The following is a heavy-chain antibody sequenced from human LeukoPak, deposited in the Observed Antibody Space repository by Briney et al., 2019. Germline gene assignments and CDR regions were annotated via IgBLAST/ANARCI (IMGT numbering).Heavy chain of an antibody. CDR1: GGSFSGYY. Sequence: SETLSLTCAVYGGSFSGYYWSWIRQPPGKGLEWIGEINHSGSTNYNPSLKSRVTISVDTSKNQFSLKLSSVTAADTAVYYCAGFNWDGWLQGEPCPYWFDPWGQGTLVTVSS. CDR2: INHSGST. CDR3: AGFNWDGWLQGEPCPYWFDP. D-gene: IGHD5-24*01. J-gene: IGHJ5*02. V-gene: IGHV4-34*01.